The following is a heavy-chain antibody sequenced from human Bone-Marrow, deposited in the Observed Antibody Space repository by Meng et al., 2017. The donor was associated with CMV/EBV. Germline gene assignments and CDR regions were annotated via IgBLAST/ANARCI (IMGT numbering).Heavy chain of an antibody. J-gene: IGHJ4*02. CDR1: CGSISSNNW. Sequence: TCADTCGSISSNNWWSWVRQPPGKGLEWIGEIYHSGSTNYNPSLKSRVTISVDKSKNQLSLKLNSMTAADTAVYYCARDLGTVAPGFWGQGTLVTVSS. CDR3: ARDLGTVAPGF. V-gene: IGHV4-4*02. CDR2: IYHSGST. D-gene: IGHD4-23*01.